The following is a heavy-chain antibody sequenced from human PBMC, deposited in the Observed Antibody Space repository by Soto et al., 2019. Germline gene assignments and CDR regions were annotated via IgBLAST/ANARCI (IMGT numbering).Heavy chain of an antibody. CDR3: ARLTAPYSSSSFWFDP. V-gene: IGHV1-69*13. Sequence: SVKVSCKASGGTFSSYAISWVRQAPGQGLEWMGGIIPIFGTANYAQKFQGRVTITADESTSTAYMELSSLRSEDTAVYYCARLTAPYSSSSFWFDPWGQGTLVTVSS. CDR2: IIPIFGTA. CDR1: GGTFSSYA. D-gene: IGHD6-6*01. J-gene: IGHJ5*02.